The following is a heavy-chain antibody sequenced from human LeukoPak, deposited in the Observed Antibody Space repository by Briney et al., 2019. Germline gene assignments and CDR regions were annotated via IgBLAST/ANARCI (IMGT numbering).Heavy chain of an antibody. CDR3: AKWDFFGDYFSFDP. CDR1: GFTLRSDW. Sequence: GGSLRLSCAASGFTLRSDWMSWVRQAPGKGLEWVATIKQDVSETHYGDSVKGRLIVYRDKRKNSLFLQMISLRVEDTSLYFCAKWDFFGDYFSFDPRGQGTRVTVSS. CDR2: IKQDVSET. J-gene: IGHJ5*02. V-gene: IGHV3-7*01. D-gene: IGHD1-26*01.